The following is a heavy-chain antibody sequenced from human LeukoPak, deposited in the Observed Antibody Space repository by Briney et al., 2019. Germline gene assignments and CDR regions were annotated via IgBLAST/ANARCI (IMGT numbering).Heavy chain of an antibody. J-gene: IGHJ6*03. D-gene: IGHD6-19*01. V-gene: IGHV4-34*01. Sequence: SETLSLTCAVYGGSFSGYYWSWIRQPPGKGLEWIGEINHSGSTNYNPSLKSRVTISVDTSKNQFSLKLSSVTAADTAVYYCARGRSQWLVRQMGDYYYYMDVWGKGTTVTVSS. CDR2: INHSGST. CDR1: GGSFSGYY. CDR3: ARGRSQWLVRQMGDYYYYMDV.